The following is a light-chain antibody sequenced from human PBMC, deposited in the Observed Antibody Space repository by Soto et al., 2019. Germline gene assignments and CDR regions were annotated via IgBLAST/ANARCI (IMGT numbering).Light chain of an antibody. V-gene: IGLV2-23*01. CDR3: CSYAGSSTYV. Sequence: QSALTQPASVSGFPGQSITISCTGTSSDVGSYNLVSWYQQHPGKAPKLMIYEGSKRPSGVSNRFSGSKSGNTASLTISGLQAEDEADYYCCSYAGSSTYVFG. CDR1: SSDVGSYNL. CDR2: EGS. J-gene: IGLJ1*01.